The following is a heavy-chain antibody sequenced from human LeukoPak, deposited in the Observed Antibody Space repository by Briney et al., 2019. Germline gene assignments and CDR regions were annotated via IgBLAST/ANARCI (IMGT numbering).Heavy chain of an antibody. CDR1: GYTFTDYY. CDR3: SREDY. Sequence: GASVKVSCKASGYTFTDYYLHWVRQAPGQGLEWVGWINPSSGATNYAQEFQGRVTMTRDTSITTVYMELSRLRSDDTAVYYCSREDYWGQGTLVTVSS. CDR2: INPSSGAT. J-gene: IGHJ4*02. V-gene: IGHV1-2*02.